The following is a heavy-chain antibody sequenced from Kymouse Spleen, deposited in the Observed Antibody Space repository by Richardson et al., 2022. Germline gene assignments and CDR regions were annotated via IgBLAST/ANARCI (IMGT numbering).Heavy chain of an antibody. Sequence: QVQLQESGPGLVKPSETLSLTCTVSGGSVSSGSYYWSWIRQPPGKGLEWIGYIYYSGSTNYNPSLKSRVTISVDTSKNQFSLKLSSVTAADTAVYYCASHSSSWYYYYYGMDVWGQGTTVTVSS. V-gene: IGHV4-61*01. J-gene: IGHJ6*02. CDR1: GGSVSSGSYY. CDR2: IYYSGST. D-gene: IGHD6-13*01. CDR3: ASHSSSWYYYYYGMDV.